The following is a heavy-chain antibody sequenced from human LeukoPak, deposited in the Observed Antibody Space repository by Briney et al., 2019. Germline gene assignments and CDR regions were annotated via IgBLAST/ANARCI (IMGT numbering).Heavy chain of an antibody. CDR3: AREGRARAYYYDSSGYPNY. D-gene: IGHD3-22*01. CDR1: GYTLTGYY. CDR2: INPNSGGT. Sequence: ASVKVSCKASGYTLTGYYMHWVRQAPGQGLEWMGWINPNSGGTNYAQKFQGRVTMTRDTSISTAYMELRRLRIDDTGVYYCAREGRARAYYYDSSGYPNYWGQGTLVTVSS. J-gene: IGHJ4*02. V-gene: IGHV1-2*02.